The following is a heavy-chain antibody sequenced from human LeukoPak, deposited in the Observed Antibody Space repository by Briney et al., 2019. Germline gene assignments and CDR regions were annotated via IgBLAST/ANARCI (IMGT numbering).Heavy chain of an antibody. CDR2: INSDGSSR. Sequence: GGSLRLSCAASGFTFSSYWMHWVRQAPGEGLVWVSRINSDGSSRTYADSVKGRCTISRDNAKNTLYLQMNSLRAEDTAVYYCARADTYYDILTGYYFDYWGQGTLVTVSS. D-gene: IGHD3-9*01. CDR1: GFTFSSYW. V-gene: IGHV3-74*01. J-gene: IGHJ4*02. CDR3: ARADTYYDILTGYYFDY.